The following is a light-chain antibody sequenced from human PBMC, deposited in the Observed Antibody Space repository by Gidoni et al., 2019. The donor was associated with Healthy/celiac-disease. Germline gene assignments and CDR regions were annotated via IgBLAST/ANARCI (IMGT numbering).Light chain of an antibody. CDR3: QQYNNWPPWT. Sequence: EIMMTHSPATLSVSPGESATLSCRASQSVSSNLAWYQQKPGQAPRLLIYGASTRATGIPARFSGSGSGTEFTLTISSLQSEDFAVYYCQQYNNWPPWTFGQGTKVEIK. J-gene: IGKJ1*01. CDR2: GAS. V-gene: IGKV3-15*01. CDR1: QSVSSN.